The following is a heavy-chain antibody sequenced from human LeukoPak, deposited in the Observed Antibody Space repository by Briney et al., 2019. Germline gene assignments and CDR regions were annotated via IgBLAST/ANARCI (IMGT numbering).Heavy chain of an antibody. CDR1: GDSISSYY. Sequence: SETLSLTCTVSGDSISSYYWSWLRQPAEKGLEWIGRIYTSGSTNYNPSLKSRVTMSVDTSKNQFSLKLSSVTAADTAVYYCARSSSGWIYYFDYWGQGTLVTVSS. D-gene: IGHD6-19*01. CDR3: ARSSSGWIYYFDY. V-gene: IGHV4-4*07. J-gene: IGHJ4*02. CDR2: IYTSGST.